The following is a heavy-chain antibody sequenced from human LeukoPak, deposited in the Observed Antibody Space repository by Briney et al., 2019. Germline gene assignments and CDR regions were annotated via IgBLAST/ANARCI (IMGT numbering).Heavy chain of an antibody. V-gene: IGHV1-69*13. CDR1: GYTFTGYY. J-gene: IGHJ5*02. D-gene: IGHD1-1*01. CDR2: IIPIFGTA. CDR3: LINWNEGFDP. Sequence: SVKVSCKASGYTFTGYYMHWVRQAPGRGLEWMGGIIPIFGTANYAQKFQGRVTITADESTSTAYMELSSLRSEDTAVYYCLINWNEGFDPWGQGTLVTVSS.